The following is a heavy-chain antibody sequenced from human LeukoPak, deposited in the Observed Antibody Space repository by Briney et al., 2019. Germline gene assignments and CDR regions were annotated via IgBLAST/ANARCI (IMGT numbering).Heavy chain of an antibody. CDR3: ARDNSVRDEAWWFNP. V-gene: IGHV1-46*01. CDR1: GYTFTRNY. D-gene: IGHD5-24*01. CDR2: INPTGSTA. J-gene: IGHJ5*02. Sequence: ASVKVSCKSSGYTFTRNYMHWVRQAPGQGLEWVGLINPTGSTAWSAQKFRGRLTMTRDLSTTTDYMELSSLRLEDTAVYYCARDNSVRDEAWWFNPWGQGTLVTVSS.